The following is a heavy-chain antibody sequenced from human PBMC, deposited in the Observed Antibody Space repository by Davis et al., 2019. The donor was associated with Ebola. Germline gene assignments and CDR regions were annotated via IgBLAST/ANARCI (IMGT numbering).Heavy chain of an antibody. D-gene: IGHD4-17*01. J-gene: IGHJ4*02. V-gene: IGHV1-69*13. CDR1: GGTFSSYA. CDR2: IIPIFGTA. Sequence: AASVKVSCKASGGTFSSYAISWVRPAPGPGLEWMGGIIPIFGTANYAQNFQGRVTITADESTSTAYLELSSLRSEDTAVYYCARDLESATTEFRWGQGTLVTVSS. CDR3: ARDLESATTEFR.